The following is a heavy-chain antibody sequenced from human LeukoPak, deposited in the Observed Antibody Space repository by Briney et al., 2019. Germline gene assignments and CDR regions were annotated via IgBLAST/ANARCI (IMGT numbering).Heavy chain of an antibody. CDR3: ARALVPYYDILTGYYKHPIDAFDI. J-gene: IGHJ3*02. CDR1: GGSINSYY. D-gene: IGHD3-9*01. Sequence: SETLSLTCTVSGGSINSYYWTWIRQPAGKGLEWIGRMYASGSTNYNPSLKSRVTMSVDTSKNQFSLKLRSVTAADTAMYYCARALVPYYDILTGYYKHPIDAFDIWGQGTMVTVSS. V-gene: IGHV4-4*07. CDR2: MYASGST.